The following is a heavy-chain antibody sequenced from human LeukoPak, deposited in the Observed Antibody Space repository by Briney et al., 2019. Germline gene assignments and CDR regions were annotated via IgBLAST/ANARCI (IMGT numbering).Heavy chain of an antibody. Sequence: GGSLRLSCTASGFTFGDYAMSWFRQAPGKGLEWVGFIRSKAYGGTTEYAASVKGRFTISRDDSKGIAYLQMNSLKTEDTAVYYCTRDFREYDILTGYYGGYYFDYWGQGTLVTVSS. CDR3: TRDFREYDILTGYYGGYYFDY. V-gene: IGHV3-49*03. CDR1: GFTFGDYA. J-gene: IGHJ4*02. D-gene: IGHD3-9*01. CDR2: IRSKAYGGTT.